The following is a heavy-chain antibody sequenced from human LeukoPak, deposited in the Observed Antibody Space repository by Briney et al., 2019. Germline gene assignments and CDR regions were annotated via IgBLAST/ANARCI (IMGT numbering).Heavy chain of an antibody. D-gene: IGHD1-26*01. CDR1: GGTFSSYA. CDR3: ARVGSYSFDY. V-gene: IGHV1-69*04. Sequence: SVKVSCKATGGTFSSYAISWVRQAPGQGLEWMGRIIPILGIANYAQKFQGRVTITADKSTSTAYMELSSLRSEDTAVYYCARVGSYSFDYWGQGTLVTVSS. CDR2: IIPILGIA. J-gene: IGHJ4*02.